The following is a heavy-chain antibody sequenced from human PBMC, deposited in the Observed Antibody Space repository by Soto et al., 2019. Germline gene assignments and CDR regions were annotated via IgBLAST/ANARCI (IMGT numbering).Heavy chain of an antibody. CDR1: SGPDRSHN. J-gene: IGHJ6*01. Sequence: QVQLQQSGPRLVKPSETLSLTCTVSSGPDRSHNWGWIRQPPGRGLEWIGYVYYTGDTAYNPSLMSRFSISSDTSTNDIYLTLSSLTASDTAVYYCVRQGIDYLHGLVDVWGQGSTVSVSA. D-gene: IGHD4-17*01. CDR3: VRQGIDYLHGLVDV. V-gene: IGHV4-59*08. CDR2: VYYTGDT.